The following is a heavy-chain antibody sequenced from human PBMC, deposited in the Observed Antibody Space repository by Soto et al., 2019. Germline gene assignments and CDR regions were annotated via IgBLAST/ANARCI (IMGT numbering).Heavy chain of an antibody. J-gene: IGHJ4*02. Sequence: GGSLRLSCAASGFTFSTYSMNWVHQAPGKGLEWVSYISSSSTTIYYADSVKGRFTISRDNAKNSLYLQMNSLRAEDTAVYYCARDGSYGSSGLDFDYWGRGILVTVSS. D-gene: IGHD3-22*01. V-gene: IGHV3-48*01. CDR2: ISSSSTTI. CDR3: ARDGSYGSSGLDFDY. CDR1: GFTFSTYS.